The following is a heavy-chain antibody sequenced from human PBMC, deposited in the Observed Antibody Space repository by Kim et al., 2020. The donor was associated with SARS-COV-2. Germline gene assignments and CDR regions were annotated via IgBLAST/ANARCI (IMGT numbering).Heavy chain of an antibody. D-gene: IGHD3-3*01. CDR2: VWYDGSKT. J-gene: IGHJ4*03. CDR3: ARDDLVRRCFDS. Sequence: GGSLRLSCEGSGFTFRSYAIIWVRQAPGKGLEWVSLVWYDGSKTFYADSVKGRFTISRDNSKDTVFLHMNSLRADDTALYYCARDDLVRRCFDSWGHGAL. V-gene: IGHV3-33*01. CDR1: GFTFRSYA.